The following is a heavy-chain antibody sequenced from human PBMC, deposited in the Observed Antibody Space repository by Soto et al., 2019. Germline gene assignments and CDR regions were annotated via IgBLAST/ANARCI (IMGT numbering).Heavy chain of an antibody. D-gene: IGHD6-13*01. J-gene: IGHJ4*02. CDR2: IKSKTDGGTT. CDR3: TTVLVP. Sequence: RGAPRPSFAAPDFTFSNAGVKWVRQAPGKGLEWVGRIKSKTDGGTTDYAAPVKGRFTISRDDSKNTLYLQMNSLKTEDTAVYYCTTVLVPGGQGTLVTVSS. V-gene: IGHV3-15*07. CDR1: DFTFSNAG.